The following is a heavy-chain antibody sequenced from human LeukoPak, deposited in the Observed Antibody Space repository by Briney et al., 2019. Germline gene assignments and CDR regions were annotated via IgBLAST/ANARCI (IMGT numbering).Heavy chain of an antibody. Sequence: PGGSLRLSCAASGFTFSSYSMNWVRQAPGKGLEGVSSISISSSYIYYPDSVKGRFTISRDNAKNSMYLQMNRLRAEDTAVYYCARGGFGVVINQLDYWGQGTLVTVSS. CDR2: ISISSSYI. CDR3: ARGGFGVVINQLDY. J-gene: IGHJ4*02. CDR1: GFTFSSYS. V-gene: IGHV3-21*01. D-gene: IGHD3-3*01.